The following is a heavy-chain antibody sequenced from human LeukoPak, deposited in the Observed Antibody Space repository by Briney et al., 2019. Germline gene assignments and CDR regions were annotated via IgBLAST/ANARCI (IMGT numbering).Heavy chain of an antibody. V-gene: IGHV3-74*01. CDR3: ARFLGYCSSTSWYKSGSHY. D-gene: IGHD2-2*02. CDR1: GFTLTSYW. Sequence: PRRSLRLSCAVSGFTLTSYWTHWVRQAPEEGLGWVSRINSDGGRTSYADSVKGRFTLSRAHARNTPYRQRARLIAQHTALYYCARFLGYCSSTSWYKSGSHYWGEGTLVSVSS. J-gene: IGHJ4*02. CDR2: INSDGGRT.